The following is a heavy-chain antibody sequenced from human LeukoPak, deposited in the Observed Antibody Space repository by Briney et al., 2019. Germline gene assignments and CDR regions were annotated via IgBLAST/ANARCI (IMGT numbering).Heavy chain of an antibody. CDR1: GGSISSYY. D-gene: IGHD3-10*01. CDR3: ARGVSSGSDY. J-gene: IGHJ4*02. Sequence: TSETLSLTCTVSGGSISSYYWSWIRQPPGKGLEWIGYIYYSGSTNYNPSLKSRVTISVGTSKNQFSLKLSSVTAADTAVYYCARGVSSGSDYWGQGTLVTVSS. CDR2: IYYSGST. V-gene: IGHV4-59*08.